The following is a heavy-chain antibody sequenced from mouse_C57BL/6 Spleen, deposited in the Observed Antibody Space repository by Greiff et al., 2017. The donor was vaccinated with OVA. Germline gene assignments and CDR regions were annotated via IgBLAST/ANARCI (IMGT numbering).Heavy chain of an antibody. CDR1: GYTFTSYW. V-gene: IGHV1-69*01. Sequence: QVQLQQPGAELVMPGASVKLSCKASGYTFTSYWMHWVKQRPGQGLEWIGEIDPSDSYTNYNQKFKGKSTLTVDKSSSTAYMQLSSLTSEDSAVYYCARGYSNYDYAMNYWGQGTSVTVSS. D-gene: IGHD2-5*01. CDR3: ARGYSNYDYAMNY. CDR2: IDPSDSYT. J-gene: IGHJ4*01.